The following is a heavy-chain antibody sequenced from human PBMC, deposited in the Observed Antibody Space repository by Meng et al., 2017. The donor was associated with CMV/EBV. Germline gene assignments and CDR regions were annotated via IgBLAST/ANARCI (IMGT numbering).Heavy chain of an antibody. CDR3: ARYRFCSSSTCHSRGHYYNYGMDV. V-gene: IGHV1-69*05. CDR1: GGTFISYA. Sequence: SVKVSCKASGGTFISYAISWGRQAPGQGLEGRGGVIPFFGTANYAQKFQGRVTITTDESTSTAYMELNSLRSDDTAVYHCARYRFCSSSTCHSRGHYYNYGMDVWGQGTTVTVSS. J-gene: IGHJ6*02. D-gene: IGHD2-2*01. CDR2: VIPFFGTA.